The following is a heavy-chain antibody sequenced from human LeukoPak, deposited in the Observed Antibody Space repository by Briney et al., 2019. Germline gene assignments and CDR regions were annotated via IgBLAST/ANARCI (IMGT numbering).Heavy chain of an antibody. D-gene: IGHD3-9*01. CDR1: GFTFSSYS. CDR2: ISSSSSYI. J-gene: IGHJ6*02. CDR3: ARDSWGRYLDWLLTNHYYYGMDV. Sequence: GGSLRLSCAASGFTFSSYSMNWVRQAPGNGLEWVSSISSSSSYIYYADSVKGRFTISRDNAKNSLYLQMNSLRAEDTAVYYCARDSWGRYLDWLLTNHYYYGMDVWGQGTTVTVSS. V-gene: IGHV3-21*01.